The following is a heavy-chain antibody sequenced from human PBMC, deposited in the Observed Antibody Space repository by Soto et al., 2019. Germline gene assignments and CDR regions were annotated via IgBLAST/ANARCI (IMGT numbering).Heavy chain of an antibody. CDR1: GNTFTSYY. CDR3: ARDRAPGWAYYYGMDV. J-gene: IGHJ6*04. D-gene: IGHD1-26*01. Sequence: ASVKVSCKASGNTFTSYYMHWVRQAPGQGLEWMGIINPSSGSTSYAQKFQGRVTMTRDTSTSTVYMELSSLRSEDTAVYYCARDRAPGWAYYYGMDVWGEGTTVTVSS. V-gene: IGHV1-46*03. CDR2: INPSSGST.